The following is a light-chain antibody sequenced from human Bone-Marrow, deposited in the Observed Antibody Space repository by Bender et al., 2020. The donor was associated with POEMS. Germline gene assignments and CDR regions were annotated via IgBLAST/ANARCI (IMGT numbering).Light chain of an antibody. Sequence: NFGNNAANWYQHVPGTAPKLLIYSNNQRPSGVPNRFSASTSGTSASLAISGLHSDDEADYYCSSWDDSLNGWVFGGGTKLTVL. CDR1: NFGNNA. J-gene: IGLJ3*02. CDR2: SNN. CDR3: SSWDDSLNGWV. V-gene: IGLV1-44*01.